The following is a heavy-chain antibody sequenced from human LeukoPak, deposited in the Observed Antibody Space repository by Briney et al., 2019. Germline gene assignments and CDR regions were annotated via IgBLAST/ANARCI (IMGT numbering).Heavy chain of an antibody. CDR2: IYPGDSDT. CDR1: GYSFTDYW. J-gene: IGHJ4*02. V-gene: IGHV5-51*01. Sequence: GESLKISCQGSGYSFTDYWIGWVRQMPGKGLEWMGIIYPGDSDTRYSPSFQGQVTISADKSITTAYLQWSSLKASDTAMYYCARDLGLYCSSTSCYTYYFDYWGQGTLVTVSS. D-gene: IGHD2-2*02. CDR3: ARDLGLYCSSTSCYTYYFDY.